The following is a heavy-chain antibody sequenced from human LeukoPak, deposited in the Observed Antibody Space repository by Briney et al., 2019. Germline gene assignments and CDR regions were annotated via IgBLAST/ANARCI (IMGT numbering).Heavy chain of an antibody. Sequence: KFQGRVTITRDTSASTAYMELSSLRSEDTAVYYCARGGEDLWFGDSPPGSWFDPWGQGTLVTVSS. J-gene: IGHJ5*02. V-gene: IGHV1-3*01. D-gene: IGHD3-10*01. CDR3: ARGGEDLWFGDSPPGSWFDP.